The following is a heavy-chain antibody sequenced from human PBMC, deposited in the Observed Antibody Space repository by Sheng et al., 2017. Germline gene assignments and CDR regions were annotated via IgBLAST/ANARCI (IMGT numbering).Heavy chain of an antibody. CDR2: IYYDGSNK. CDR3: AKGSTSTSGGKYDY. CDR1: GFTFSNFG. V-gene: IGHV3-30*02. J-gene: IGHJ4*02. D-gene: IGHD2-2*01. Sequence: QVQLVESGGGVVQPGESLRLSCAASGFTFSNFGMHWVRQAPGKGLEWVAFIYYDGSNKFYTDSVKGRFTISRDNSKNTLYLQMSSLRAEDTAVYYCAKGSTSTSGGKYDYWGQGNPG.